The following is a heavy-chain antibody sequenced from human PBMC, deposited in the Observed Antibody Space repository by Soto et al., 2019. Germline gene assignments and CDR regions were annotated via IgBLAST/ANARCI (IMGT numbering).Heavy chain of an antibody. V-gene: IGHV4-34*01. CDR3: ARGSNIVVVPAARNNWFDP. CDR2: INHSGST. J-gene: IGHJ5*02. CDR1: GGSFSGYY. Sequence: PSETLSLTCAVYGGSFSGYYWSWIRQPPWKGLEWIGEINHSGSTNYNPSLKSRVTISVDTSKNQFSLKLSSVTAADTAVYYCARGSNIVVVPAARNNWFDPWGKGTLVTVSS. D-gene: IGHD2-2*01.